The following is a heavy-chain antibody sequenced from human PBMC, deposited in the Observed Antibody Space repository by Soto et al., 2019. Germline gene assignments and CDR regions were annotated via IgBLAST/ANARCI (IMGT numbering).Heavy chain of an antibody. J-gene: IGHJ4*02. V-gene: IGHV3-30*18. CDR1: GFMFSTYG. D-gene: IGHD3-3*02. CDR2: VSLDGTNK. Sequence: QVQLVDSGGGVVQPGRSLRLSCTASGFMFSTYGMHWVRQAPGKGLEWVALVSLDGTNKYYADSVKGRFTISRDNSKNTLYLQMDSLRAEDTAVSYCAKDKSHCGSGACKDYFDHWGQGTLVTVSS. CDR3: AKDKSHCGSGACKDYFDH.